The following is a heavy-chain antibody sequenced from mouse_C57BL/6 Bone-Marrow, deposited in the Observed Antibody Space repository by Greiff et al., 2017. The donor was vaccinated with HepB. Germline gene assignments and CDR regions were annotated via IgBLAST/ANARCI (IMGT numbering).Heavy chain of an antibody. V-gene: IGHV1-47*01. CDR3: ARNYGSPYWYFDV. Sequence: VQGVESGAELVKPGASVKMSCKASGYTFTTYPIEWMKQNHGKSLEWIGNFHPYNDDTKYNEKFKGKATLTVEKSSSTVYLELSRLTSDDSAVYYCARNYGSPYWYFDVWGTGTTVTVSS. J-gene: IGHJ1*03. D-gene: IGHD1-1*01. CDR1: GYTFTTYP. CDR2: FHPYNDDT.